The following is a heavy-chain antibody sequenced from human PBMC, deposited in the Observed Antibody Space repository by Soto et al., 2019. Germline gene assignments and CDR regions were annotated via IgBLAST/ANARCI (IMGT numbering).Heavy chain of an antibody. CDR2: VNPDNHNT. CDR1: GYRFPSYG. J-gene: IGHJ4*02. Sequence: QVQLVQSGPEVKKPGASVKVSCKVSGYRFPSYGINWVRQAPGQGLEWVGWVNPDNHNTNYAQNLQHRVSLTTDTSTNTAFLELRDLPSDDTAVYYCARVRFGDAFDYWGQGTLVTVSS. CDR3: ARVRFGDAFDY. V-gene: IGHV1-18*01. D-gene: IGHD4-17*01.